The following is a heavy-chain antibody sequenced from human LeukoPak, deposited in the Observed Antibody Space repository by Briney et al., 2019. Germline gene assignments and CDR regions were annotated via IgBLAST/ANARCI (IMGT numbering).Heavy chain of an antibody. CDR2: IFHTGIT. J-gene: IGHJ3*02. Sequence: SETLSLTCTVSGGSITSYYWSWIRQPPGKGLEWIGYIFHTGITNYNPSLKSRVTMSVDMSKNQFSLKLSSVTAADTAVYYCARDGGYYGSGSSAEGPDAFDIWGQGTMVTVSS. D-gene: IGHD3-10*01. CDR1: GGSITSYY. CDR3: ARDGGYYGSGSSAEGPDAFDI. V-gene: IGHV4-59*01.